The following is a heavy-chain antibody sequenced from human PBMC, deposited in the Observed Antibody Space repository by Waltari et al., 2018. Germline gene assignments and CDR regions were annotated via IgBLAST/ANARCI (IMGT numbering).Heavy chain of an antibody. J-gene: IGHJ2*01. CDR1: GGSISSYY. D-gene: IGHD3-3*01. CDR3: ARVRFLEWLHHWYFDL. Sequence: QVQLQESGQGLVKPSETLSLTCTVSGGSISSYYWSWIRQPAGKGLEWIGRIYTSGSTNYNPSLKSRVTMSVDTSKNQFSLKLSSVTAADTAVYYCARVRFLEWLHHWYFDLWGRGTLVTVSS. CDR2: IYTSGST. V-gene: IGHV4-4*07.